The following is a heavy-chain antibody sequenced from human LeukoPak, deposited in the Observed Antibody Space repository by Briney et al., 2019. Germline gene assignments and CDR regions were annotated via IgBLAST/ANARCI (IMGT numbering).Heavy chain of an antibody. V-gene: IGHV1-3*01. CDR1: GYTFTSYA. Sequence: ASVKVSCKASGYTFTSYAMHWVRQAPGQRLEWMGWINAGNGNTKYSRKFQGRVTITRDTSASTAYMELSSLRSEDTAVYYCARGPGVPYSSSESDYWGQGTLVTVSS. CDR2: INAGNGNT. CDR3: ARGPGVPYSSSESDY. D-gene: IGHD6-13*01. J-gene: IGHJ4*02.